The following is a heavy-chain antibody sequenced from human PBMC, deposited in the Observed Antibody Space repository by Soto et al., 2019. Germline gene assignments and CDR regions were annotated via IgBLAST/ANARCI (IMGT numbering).Heavy chain of an antibody. Sequence: GGSLRLSCAASGFTFSNYWMSWVRQAPGKGLEWVANIKQDGSEKYYVDSVKGRFTISRDNAKNSLYLQMNSLRAEDTAVYYCARRSGLRFLEWLSNFHYYMDVWGKGATVTVSS. V-gene: IGHV3-7*01. CDR1: GFTFSNYW. CDR3: ARRSGLRFLEWLSNFHYYMDV. J-gene: IGHJ6*03. CDR2: IKQDGSEK. D-gene: IGHD3-3*01.